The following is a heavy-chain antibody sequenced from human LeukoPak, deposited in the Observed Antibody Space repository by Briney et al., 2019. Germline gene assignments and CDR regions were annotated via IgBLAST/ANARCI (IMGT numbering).Heavy chain of an antibody. D-gene: IGHD4-17*01. J-gene: IGHJ6*02. CDR1: GGSFSGYY. CDR2: INHSGST. V-gene: IGHV4-34*01. Sequence: SETLSLTCTVSGGSFSGYYWSWIRQPPGKGLEWIGEINHSGSTNYNPSLKSRVTISVDTSKNQFSLKLSSVTAADTAVYYCARGAYGDPTYYYYGMDVWGQGTTVTVSS. CDR3: ARGAYGDPTYYYYGMDV.